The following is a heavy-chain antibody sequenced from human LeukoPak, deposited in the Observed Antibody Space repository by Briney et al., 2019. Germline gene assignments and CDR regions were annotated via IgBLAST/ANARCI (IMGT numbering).Heavy chain of an antibody. V-gene: IGHV4-39*07. CDR3: ARTRDLGPDY. D-gene: IGHD1-26*01. CDR2: IYYSGST. CDR1: GGSISSSSYY. J-gene: IGHJ4*02. Sequence: ETLSLTCTVSGGSISSSSYYWGWIRQPPGKGLEWIGSIYYSGSTYYNPSLKSRVTISVDTSKNQFSLKLSSVTAADTAVYYCARTRDLGPDYWGQGTLVTVSS.